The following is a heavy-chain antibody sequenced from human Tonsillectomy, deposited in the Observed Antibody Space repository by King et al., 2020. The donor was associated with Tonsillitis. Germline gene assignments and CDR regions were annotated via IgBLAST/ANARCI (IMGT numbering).Heavy chain of an antibody. CDR1: GDAFSSSSLY. Sequence: QLQESGPGLVKPSETLSLTCSVSGDAFSSSSLYWGWIRQAPGKGLEWIGIIHYSGNTYFNPSLKSRVTISRDTSRNQVSLQLTSVTAADTAVYYCTRHTQRIADSTGWYSGYWGQGTLVTVSS. D-gene: IGHD2-2*01. CDR3: TRHTQRIADSTGWYSGY. CDR2: IHYSGNT. J-gene: IGHJ4*02. V-gene: IGHV4-39*01.